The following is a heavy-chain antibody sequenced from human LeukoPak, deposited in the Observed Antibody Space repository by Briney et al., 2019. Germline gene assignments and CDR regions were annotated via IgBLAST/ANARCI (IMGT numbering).Heavy chain of an antibody. Sequence: GSLRLSCAASGFTFSRYSMNWVRQAPGKGLEWVSSISDTGYYIYYADSVKGRFTISRDNAKNSLFLQMNNLRAEDTAVYYCANHLACGSTTCPSFDYWGQGTLVTVSS. CDR3: ANHLACGSTTCPSFDY. D-gene: IGHD2-2*01. V-gene: IGHV3-21*01. CDR1: GFTFSRYS. CDR2: ISDTGYYI. J-gene: IGHJ4*02.